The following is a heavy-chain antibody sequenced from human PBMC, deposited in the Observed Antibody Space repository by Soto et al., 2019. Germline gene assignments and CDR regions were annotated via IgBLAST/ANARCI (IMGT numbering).Heavy chain of an antibody. V-gene: IGHV3-33*01. CDR3: ARWSNNKVIDP. Sequence: QVQLVESGGGVVQPGRSLRLSCAASGFTFSSHGMHWVRQAPGKGLEWVAVIWYDGSNEYYADSVKGRFTISRDNSQNMLYLQMNGLRAEDTAVYYCARWSNNKVIDPWGQGTLVTVSS. CDR1: GFTFSSHG. D-gene: IGHD1-26*01. CDR2: IWYDGSNE. J-gene: IGHJ5*02.